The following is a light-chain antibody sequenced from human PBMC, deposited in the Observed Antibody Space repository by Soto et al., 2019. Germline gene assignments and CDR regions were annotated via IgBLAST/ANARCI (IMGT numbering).Light chain of an antibody. Sequence: IVMTQSPATLSVSPVERVNLYCRASQNIYSNIALYQQRPGQAPRLLIYRASTRATGVPARFSGSGSGTDFTLTISSLQSEDFTVYSCLQYHNLWAFGQGTKVDIK. CDR3: LQYHNLWA. V-gene: IGKV3-15*01. J-gene: IGKJ1*01. CDR1: QNIYSN. CDR2: RAS.